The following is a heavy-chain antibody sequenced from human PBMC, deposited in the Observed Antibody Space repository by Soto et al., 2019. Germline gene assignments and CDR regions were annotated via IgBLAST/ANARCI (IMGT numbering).Heavy chain of an antibody. J-gene: IGHJ5*02. CDR2: ISGSGGST. V-gene: IGHV3-23*01. CDR1: GFTFSSYA. D-gene: IGHD6-13*01. Sequence: GGSLRLSCAASGFTFSSYAMSWVRQAPGKGLKWISGISGSGGSTYYADSVKGRFTISRDNSKNTLSLQMNSLRAEDTAVYYCAKDGSSWFEDWGQGTLVTVSS. CDR3: AKDGSSWFED.